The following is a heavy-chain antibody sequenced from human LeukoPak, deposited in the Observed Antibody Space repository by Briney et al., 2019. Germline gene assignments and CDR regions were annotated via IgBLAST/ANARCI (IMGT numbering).Heavy chain of an antibody. Sequence: SETLSLTCTVSGASIRSTSYYWGWLRPPPGKGLEWIGTIYYDGTTYYKPSLKSRVTLSVDTSKNQFSLRLNSVTAADTAVYYCVKAAVFGVVIRPPGVPMDVWGQGTTVTVS. CDR2: IYYDGTT. V-gene: IGHV4-39*01. J-gene: IGHJ6*02. D-gene: IGHD3-3*01. CDR3: VKAAVFGVVIRPPGVPMDV. CDR1: GASIRSTSYY.